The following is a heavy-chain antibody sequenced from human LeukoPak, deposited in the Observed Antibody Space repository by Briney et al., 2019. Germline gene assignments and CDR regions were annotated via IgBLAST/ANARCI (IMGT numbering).Heavy chain of an antibody. CDR3: AQKGGTDY. D-gene: IGHD2-15*01. V-gene: IGHV3-48*02. J-gene: IGHJ4*02. CDR1: GFTFSRFG. CDR2: ISSIGSPI. Sequence: GGSLRLSCAASGFTFSRFGMNWVRQAPGKGLEWVSYISSIGSPIYYADSVKGRFTISRDNAKNSLYLQMDSLRDDDTAVYYCAQKGGTDYWGQGTLVTVSS.